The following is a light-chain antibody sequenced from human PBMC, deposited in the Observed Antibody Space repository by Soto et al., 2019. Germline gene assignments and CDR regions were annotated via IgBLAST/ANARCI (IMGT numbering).Light chain of an antibody. J-gene: IGKJ3*01. Sequence: IQMTQSTSSLSASVGDRVTITCRASQGISSALAWYQQTPGRGPKLLIYDASILESGVPSRFSGSRSGTDFTLTVSSLQPVDFATYYCQQFDDYPFTFCPVSMVDIK. CDR3: QQFDDYPFT. V-gene: IGKV1D-13*01. CDR1: QGISSA. CDR2: DAS.